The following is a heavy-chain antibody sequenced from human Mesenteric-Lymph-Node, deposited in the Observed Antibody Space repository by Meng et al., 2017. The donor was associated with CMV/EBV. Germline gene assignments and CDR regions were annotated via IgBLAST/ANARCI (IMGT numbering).Heavy chain of an antibody. J-gene: IGHJ4*02. CDR2: IAHDGSEK. D-gene: IGHD3-16*01. V-gene: IGHV3-30-3*01. CDR1: GFTFTTYA. Sequence: SCVASGFTFTTYAMRWVRQVPGKGLEWVAVIAHDGSEKYYGDSVKGRFIISRDSARETLYLQMYSLRGEDTGIYYCARAYYMWGIPHYWGQGTLVTVSS. CDR3: ARAYYMWGIPHY.